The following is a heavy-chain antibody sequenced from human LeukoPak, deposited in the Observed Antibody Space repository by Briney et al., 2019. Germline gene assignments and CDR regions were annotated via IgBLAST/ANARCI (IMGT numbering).Heavy chain of an antibody. CDR1: GYTFTSYG. D-gene: IGHD6-13*01. V-gene: IGHV1-18*01. CDR2: ISAYNGNT. CDR3: ANIAAAGTSDYYYMDV. Sequence: HWASVKVSCKASGYTFTSYGISWVRQAPGQGLEWMGWISAYNGNTNYAQKLQGRVTMTTDTSTSTAYMELRSLRSDDTAVYYCANIAAAGTSDYYYMDVWGKGTTVTVSS. J-gene: IGHJ6*03.